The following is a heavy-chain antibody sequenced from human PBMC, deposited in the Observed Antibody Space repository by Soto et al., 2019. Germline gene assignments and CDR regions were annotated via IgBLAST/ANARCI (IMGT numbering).Heavy chain of an antibody. V-gene: IGHV3-23*01. J-gene: IGHJ5*02. CDR2: ISGSGGST. CDR3: AKYLAGFDP. CDR1: GFNFSSYA. Sequence: GXSLRLSSAASGFNFSSYAMSWFRQAPVNGLEWVSAISGSGGSTYYADSVKGRFTISRDNSKNTLYLQMNSLRAEDTAVYYCAKYLAGFDPWGQGTLVTVSS.